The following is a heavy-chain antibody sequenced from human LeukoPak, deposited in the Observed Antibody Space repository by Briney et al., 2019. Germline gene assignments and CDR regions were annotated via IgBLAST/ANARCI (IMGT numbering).Heavy chain of an antibody. D-gene: IGHD3-9*01. J-gene: IGHJ4*02. CDR2: IFYSGST. CDR1: GGSISTSNYY. V-gene: IGHV4-39*07. CDR3: ARVYDILTGYVRD. Sequence: SETLSLTCTVSGGSISTSNYYWGWIRQPPGKGLEWIGNIFYSGSTYYSPSLRSRVTISLDTSRNQFSLKLSSVTAADTAVYYCARVYDILTGYVRDWGQGTLVTVSS.